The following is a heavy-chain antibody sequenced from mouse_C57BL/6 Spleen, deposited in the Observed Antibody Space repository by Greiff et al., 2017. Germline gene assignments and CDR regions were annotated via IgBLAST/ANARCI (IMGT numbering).Heavy chain of an antibody. Sequence: QVQLKESGAELVRPGASVKMSCKASGYTFTSYNMHWVKQTPRQGLEWIGAIYPGNGDTSYNQKFKGKATLTVDKSSSTAYMQLSSLTSEDSAVYFCARFPWDGYAMDYWGQGTSVTVSS. D-gene: IGHD4-1*01. V-gene: IGHV1-12*01. CDR3: ARFPWDGYAMDY. J-gene: IGHJ4*01. CDR1: GYTFTSYN. CDR2: IYPGNGDT.